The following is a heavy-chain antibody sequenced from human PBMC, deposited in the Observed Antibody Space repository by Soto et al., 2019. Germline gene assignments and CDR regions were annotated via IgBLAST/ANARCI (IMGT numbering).Heavy chain of an antibody. D-gene: IGHD1-26*01. J-gene: IGHJ3*02. V-gene: IGHV3-48*01. CDR3: AREWEPDAFDI. CDR1: EFTFSDYI. CDR2: ISSTSSTI. Sequence: EVQLVESGGGLVQPGGSLRLSCAASEFTFSDYIMNWVRQAPGKGLEWVSYISSTSSTIYYADSVKGRFTISRDNAKNSRYLQMNSLRAEDTAVYYCAREWEPDAFDIWGQGTMVTVSS.